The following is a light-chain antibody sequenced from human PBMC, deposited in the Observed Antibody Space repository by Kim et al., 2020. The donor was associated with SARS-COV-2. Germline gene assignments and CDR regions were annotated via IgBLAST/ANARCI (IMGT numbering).Light chain of an antibody. CDR2: DVS. J-gene: IGLJ1*01. CDR3: TSYTGSRTPYV. CDR1: SSDVGGYNC. V-gene: IGLV2-14*03. Sequence: QSALTQPASVSWSPGQSITISCTGTSSDVGGYNCVSWYQQHPGKAPKLMIYDVSNRPSGVSNRFSGSKSDNTASLTISGLQAEDEADYYCTSYTGSRTPYVFGTGTKVTVL.